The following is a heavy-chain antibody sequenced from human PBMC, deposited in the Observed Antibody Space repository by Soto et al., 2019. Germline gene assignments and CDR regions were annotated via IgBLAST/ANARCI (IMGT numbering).Heavy chain of an antibody. CDR2: ISGSGANT. CDR3: SKGRADYFPPRFDP. D-gene: IGHD3-16*01. V-gene: IGHV3-23*01. Sequence: GGSQRLSCAASGFTFGAYAESWGRQAPGKGLEWVSTISGSGANTYYSDSVKGRFTISRDNSKNTLYLQMNSLRAEDTAVYYCSKGRADYFPPRFDPWGQGTLVTVSS. J-gene: IGHJ5*02. CDR1: GFTFGAYA.